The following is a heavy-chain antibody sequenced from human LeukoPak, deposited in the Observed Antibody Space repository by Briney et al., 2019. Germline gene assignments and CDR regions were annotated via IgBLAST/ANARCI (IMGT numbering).Heavy chain of an antibody. J-gene: IGHJ4*02. D-gene: IGHD1-1*01. V-gene: IGHV4-59*12. CDR3: ASSTGTTDY. Sequence: SETLSLTCTVSGGSISSYYWSWIRQPPGKGLEWIGDIYYSGSTNYNPSLKSRVTISVDTSKNQFSLMLSSVTAADTAVYYCASSTGTTDYWGQGTLVTVSS. CDR2: IYYSGST. CDR1: GGSISSYY.